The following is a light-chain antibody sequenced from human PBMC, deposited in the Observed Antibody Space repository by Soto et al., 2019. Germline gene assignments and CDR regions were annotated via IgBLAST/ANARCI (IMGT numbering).Light chain of an antibody. J-gene: IGLJ3*02. CDR1: SSDVGSYNL. CDR2: EVS. CDR3: SSYTTSSTRV. V-gene: IGLV2-14*02. Sequence: QPVLTQPASVSGSPGQSITISCTGTSSDVGSYNLVSWYQQLPGKAPKLMIYEVSNRPSGVSDRFSGSKSGNTASLTISGLQAEDEADYYCSSYTTSSTRVFGGGTKLTVL.